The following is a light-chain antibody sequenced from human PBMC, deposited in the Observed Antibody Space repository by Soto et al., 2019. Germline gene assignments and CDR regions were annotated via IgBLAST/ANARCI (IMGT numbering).Light chain of an antibody. Sequence: QSALTQPASVSGSPGQSITLSCTGTSSDVGGYDYVSWYQQHPGKAPKLMISDVSNRPSGVSNRFSGSTSGNTASLTISGLQAEDEADYYCSSCTSSSPPYVFGTGTKATVL. J-gene: IGLJ1*01. CDR2: DVS. CDR3: SSCTSSSPPYV. CDR1: SSDVGGYDY. V-gene: IGLV2-14*03.